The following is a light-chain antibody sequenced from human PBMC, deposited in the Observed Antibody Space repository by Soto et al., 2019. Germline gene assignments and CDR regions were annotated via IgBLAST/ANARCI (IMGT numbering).Light chain of an antibody. Sequence: EIVLTQSPGTLSLSPGERATLSCRASESVVSNYLAWYQQKPGQPPRLLIYGASSWATGIPDRFSGSGSGTDFPLTISRLEAEDFAGYYCQQYSSSPRTFGQGTQVEIQ. V-gene: IGKV3-20*01. CDR1: ESVVSNY. CDR3: QQYSSSPRT. J-gene: IGKJ1*01. CDR2: GAS.